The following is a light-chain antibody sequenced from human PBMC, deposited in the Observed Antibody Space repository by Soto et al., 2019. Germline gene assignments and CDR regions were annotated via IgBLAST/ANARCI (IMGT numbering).Light chain of an antibody. CDR2: WAS. CDR3: QQYYSTLT. V-gene: IGKV4-1*01. CDR1: QSVLYSSDNKNY. J-gene: IGKJ4*01. Sequence: DIVMTQSPDSLAVSLGESATINCKSSQSVLYSSDNKNYLAWYQQKPGQPPKLHIYWASTRDSGVPDRFSGSGAGADFTLTISSLQAEDVAVYYCQQYYSTLTFGGGTKVEIK.